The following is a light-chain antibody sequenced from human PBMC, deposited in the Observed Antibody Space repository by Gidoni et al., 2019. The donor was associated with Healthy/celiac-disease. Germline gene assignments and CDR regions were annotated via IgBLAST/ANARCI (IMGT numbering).Light chain of an antibody. CDR2: GKN. CDR3: NARESSGKHLGV. J-gene: IGLJ1*01. V-gene: IGLV3-19*01. Sequence: SSELTQDPAVSVALGQTVRITCQGDSLRSYYASWYQQKPGQAPVLVIYGKNNRPSGIPDRFSGSSSGNTESLTITGAQAEDEDDYYCNARESSGKHLGVFGTGTKVTVL. CDR1: SLRSYY.